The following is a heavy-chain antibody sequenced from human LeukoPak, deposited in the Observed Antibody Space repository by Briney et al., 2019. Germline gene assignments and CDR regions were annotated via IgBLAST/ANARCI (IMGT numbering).Heavy chain of an antibody. J-gene: IGHJ4*02. CDR3: ARDTTYGGYVVGFDY. CDR1: GYTFTSYG. CDR2: ISAYNGNT. Sequence: ASVKVSRKASGYTFTSYGISWVRQAPGQGLEWMGWISAYNGNTNYAQKLQGRVTMTTDTSTSTAYMELRSLRSDDTAVYYCARDTTYGGYVVGFDYWGQGTLVTVSS. V-gene: IGHV1-18*01. D-gene: IGHD4-17*01.